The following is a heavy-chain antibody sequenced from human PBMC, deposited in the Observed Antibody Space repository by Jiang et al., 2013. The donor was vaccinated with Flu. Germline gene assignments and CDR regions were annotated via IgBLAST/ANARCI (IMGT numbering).Heavy chain of an antibody. CDR3: AREESIMVRGVNGMDV. D-gene: IGHD3-10*01. CDR2: IFYSGTT. V-gene: IGHV4-31*03. CDR1: GGSIRSGGYY. Sequence: LVESGPGLVKPSQTLSLTCSVSGGSIRSGGYYWSWIRQNPGKGLEWIGYIFYSGTTSYNPSLQSRVTISVDTSKNQFSLTLSAVTAADTAVYYCAREESIMVRGVNGMDVWGQGTTVTVSS. J-gene: IGHJ6*02.